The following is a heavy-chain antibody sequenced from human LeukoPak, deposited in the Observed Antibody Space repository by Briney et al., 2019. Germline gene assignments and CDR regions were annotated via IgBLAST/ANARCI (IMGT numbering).Heavy chain of an antibody. V-gene: IGHV1-24*01. CDR2: FDPEDGET. CDR1: GYTLTELS. J-gene: IGHJ4*02. CDR3: ATPPISSGYYYGGYYFDY. D-gene: IGHD3-22*01. Sequence: ASVKVSCKVSGYTLTELSMHWVRQAPGKGLEWMGGFDPEDGETIYAQKFQGRVTMTEDTSTDTAYMELSSLRSEDTAVYYCATPPISSGYYYGGYYFDYWGQGTLVTVSS.